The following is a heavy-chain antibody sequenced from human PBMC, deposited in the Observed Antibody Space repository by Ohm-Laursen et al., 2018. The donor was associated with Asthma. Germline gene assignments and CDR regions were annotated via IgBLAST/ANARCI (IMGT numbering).Heavy chain of an antibody. CDR1: GFTFSSYG. J-gene: IGHJ6*02. CDR2: ISYDGSNK. V-gene: IGHV3-30*18. Sequence: SLRLSCTASGFTFSSYGMHWVRQAPGKGLEWVAVISYDGSNKYYADSVKGRFTISRDNSKNTLYLQMNSLRAEDTAVYYCAKALAPYDGSGYYPYYYYGMDVWGQGTTVTVSS. D-gene: IGHD3-22*01. CDR3: AKALAPYDGSGYYPYYYYGMDV.